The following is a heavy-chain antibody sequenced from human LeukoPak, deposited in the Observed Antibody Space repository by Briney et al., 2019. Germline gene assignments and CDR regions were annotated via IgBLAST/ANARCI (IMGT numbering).Heavy chain of an antibody. CDR3: ARHEDDYGDKNTDAFDI. CDR1: GGSISSSNW. J-gene: IGHJ3*02. V-gene: IGHV4-4*02. CDR2: ISHNGNT. Sequence: PSGTLSLTCAVSGGSISSSNWWSWVRQPPGKGLEWIGEISHNGNTNYSPSLKSRVTISLDKSKNQFSLKLSSVTAADTAVYYCARHEDDYGDKNTDAFDIWGQGTMVTVSS. D-gene: IGHD4-17*01.